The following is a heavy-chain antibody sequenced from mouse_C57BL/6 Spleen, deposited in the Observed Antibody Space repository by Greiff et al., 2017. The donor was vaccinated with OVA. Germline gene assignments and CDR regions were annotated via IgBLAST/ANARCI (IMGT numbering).Heavy chain of an antibody. CDR2: INPNNGGT. V-gene: IGHV1-18*01. D-gene: IGHD1-1*01. Sequence: EVQLQQSGPELVKPGASVKIPCKASGYTFTDYNMDWVKQSHGKSLEWIGDINPNNGGTIYNQKFKGKATLTVDKSSSTAYMELRSLTSEDTAVYYCATYGSSYEKFAYWGQGTLVTVSA. CDR1: GYTFTDYN. J-gene: IGHJ3*01. CDR3: ATYGSSYEKFAY.